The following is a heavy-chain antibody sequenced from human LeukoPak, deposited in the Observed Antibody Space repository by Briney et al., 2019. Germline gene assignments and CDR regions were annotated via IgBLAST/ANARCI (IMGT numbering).Heavy chain of an antibody. CDR1: GGSISSDY. CDR2: IHYSGST. V-gene: IGHV4-59*01. J-gene: IGHJ4*02. D-gene: IGHD1-26*01. Sequence: SETLSLTCTVSGGSISSDYWTWIRQPPGKGLEWIGYIHYSGSTNYSPSLRSRLTMSVGTSKKQVSLKLTSVTAADTAVYYCAGSLRGSYFDFWGQGTLVTVSS. CDR3: AGSLRGSYFDF.